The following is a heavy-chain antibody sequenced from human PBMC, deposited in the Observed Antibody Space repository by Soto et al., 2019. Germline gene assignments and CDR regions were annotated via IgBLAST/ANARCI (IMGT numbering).Heavy chain of an antibody. CDR1: GFTFSSYS. V-gene: IGHV3-48*02. D-gene: IGHD2-2*02. J-gene: IGHJ5*02. CDR3: AREEVPLAAIAFWFET. Sequence: PGGSLRLSCAASGFTFSSYSMNWVRQAPGEGLEWVSYITPSSGTTYADSVKGRFTISRDNAKNSLYLQMNSLRDEDTAVYYCAREEVPLAAIAFWFETWGQGTLVTVSS. CDR2: ITPSSGTT.